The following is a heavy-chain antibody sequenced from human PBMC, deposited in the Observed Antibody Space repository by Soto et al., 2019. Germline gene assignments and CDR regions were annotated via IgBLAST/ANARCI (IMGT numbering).Heavy chain of an antibody. V-gene: IGHV3-23*01. J-gene: IGHJ6*03. CDR2: ISGSGRTT. Sequence: EVQLLESGGGLVQPGGSLRLSCAASGFTFGSYAMNWLRQAPGRGLECVSFISGSGRTTYYADSVKGRFTVSRDNSKNTLYLQMNSLSAEDTALYYWAKFRGPFYSYVSMDFWGKGTTVTVS. CDR3: AKFRGPFYSYVSMDF. CDR1: GFTFGSYA. D-gene: IGHD3-16*01.